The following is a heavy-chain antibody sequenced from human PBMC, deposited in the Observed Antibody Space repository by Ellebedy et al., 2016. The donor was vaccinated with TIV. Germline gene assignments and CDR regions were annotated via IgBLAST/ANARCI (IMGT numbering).Heavy chain of an antibody. CDR3: ARDSDSSSWDFGGYYYYGIDV. CDR2: IIPILGKA. J-gene: IGHJ6*02. V-gene: IGHV1-69*04. D-gene: IGHD6-13*01. CDR1: GYTFTSYG. Sequence: AASVKVSCKASGYTFTSYGISWVRQAPGQGLEWMGRIIPILGKANYAQKFQGRVTITADKSTSTAYMELSSLRSEDTAVYYCARDSDSSSWDFGGYYYYGIDVWGQGTTVTVSS.